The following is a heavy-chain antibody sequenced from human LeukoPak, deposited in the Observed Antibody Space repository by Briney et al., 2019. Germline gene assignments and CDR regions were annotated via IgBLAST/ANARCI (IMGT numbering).Heavy chain of an antibody. V-gene: IGHV3-20*04. CDR1: GFTFDDYG. Sequence: GGSLRLSCAASGFTFDDYGMSWVRQAPGKGLEWVSGINWNGGSTGYADSVKGRFTISRDNAKNSLYLQMNSLRAEDTALYYCARVDYYDSSGSYYFDYWGQGTLVTVSS. J-gene: IGHJ4*02. CDR3: ARVDYYDSSGSYYFDY. D-gene: IGHD3-22*01. CDR2: INWNGGST.